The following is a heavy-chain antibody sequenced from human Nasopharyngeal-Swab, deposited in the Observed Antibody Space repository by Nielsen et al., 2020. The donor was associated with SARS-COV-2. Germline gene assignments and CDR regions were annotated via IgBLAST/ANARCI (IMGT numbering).Heavy chain of an antibody. V-gene: IGHV3-49*04. Sequence: GGSLRLSCTASGFTFGDYAMSWVRQAPGKGPEWVGFIRSKAYGGTTEYAASVKGRFTISRDDSKSIAYLQMNSLKTEDKAVYYCTRNDFWSGYYFDYWGQGTLVTVSS. J-gene: IGHJ4*02. D-gene: IGHD3-3*01. CDR2: IRSKAYGGTT. CDR3: TRNDFWSGYYFDY. CDR1: GFTFGDYA.